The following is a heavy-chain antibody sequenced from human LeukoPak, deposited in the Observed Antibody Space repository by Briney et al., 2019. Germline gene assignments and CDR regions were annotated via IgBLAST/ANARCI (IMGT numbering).Heavy chain of an antibody. Sequence: GGSLRLSCAASGFTFSGYWMHWVRQVPGKGLVWVSRINTDGSSTSYADSVKGRFTISRDNSKNTLYLQMNSLRAEDSAIYYCAKDRGYYYDSSGYYYLDYWGQGTLVTVSS. V-gene: IGHV3-74*01. CDR1: GFTFSGYW. CDR3: AKDRGYYYDSSGYYYLDY. CDR2: INTDGSST. J-gene: IGHJ4*02. D-gene: IGHD3-22*01.